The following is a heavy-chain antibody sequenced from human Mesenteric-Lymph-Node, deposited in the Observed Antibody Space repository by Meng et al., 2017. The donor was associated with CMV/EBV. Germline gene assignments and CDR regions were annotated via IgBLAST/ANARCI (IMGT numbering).Heavy chain of an antibody. J-gene: IGHJ4*02. V-gene: IGHV3-66*02. CDR1: GFTFSSYA. Sequence: GESLKISCAASGFTFSSYAMHWVRQAPGKGLEWVSVIYSGGNTYYADSVKGRFTISRDNSKNTLYLQMNTLRAEDTAVYYCARASGTYWYFDYWGQGTLVTVSS. D-gene: IGHD1-26*01. CDR3: ARASGTYWYFDY. CDR2: IYSGGNT.